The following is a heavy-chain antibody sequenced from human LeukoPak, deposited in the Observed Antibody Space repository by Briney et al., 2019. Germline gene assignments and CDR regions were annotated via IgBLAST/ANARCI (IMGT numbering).Heavy chain of an antibody. D-gene: IGHD6-13*01. V-gene: IGHV4-4*02. CDR3: ARESSSWYGRYFQH. J-gene: IGHJ1*01. CDR1: GGSISSSNW. Sequence: SGTLSLTCAVSGGSISSSNWWSWVRQPPGKGLEWIGEIYHSGSTNYNPSLKSRVTISVDKSKNQFSLKLSSVTAADTAVYYCARESSSWYGRYFQHWGQGTLVTVSS. CDR2: IYHSGST.